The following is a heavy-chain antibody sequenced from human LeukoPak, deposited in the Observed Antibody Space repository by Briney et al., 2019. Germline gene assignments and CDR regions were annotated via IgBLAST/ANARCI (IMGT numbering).Heavy chain of an antibody. CDR3: ARHRSSGYDLDY. D-gene: IGHD5-12*01. CDR1: GGSISSYY. J-gene: IGHJ4*02. Sequence: PSETLSLTCTVSGGSISSYYWSWIRQPPGKGLEWIGYIYYSGSTNYNPSLKSRVTISVDTSKNQFSLKVSSVTAADTAVYYCARHRSSGYDLDYWGQGTLVTVSS. CDR2: IYYSGST. V-gene: IGHV4-59*08.